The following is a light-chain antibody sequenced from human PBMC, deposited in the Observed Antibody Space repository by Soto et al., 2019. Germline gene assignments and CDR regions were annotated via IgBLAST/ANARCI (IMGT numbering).Light chain of an antibody. CDR2: GAS. Sequence: EIVLTQSPGTLSLSPGERATLSCRASQSVSSSYLAWYQQKPGQAPRLLIYGASSRATGIPDGFSGSGSGTDFTLTISRLEPEDFAVYYCQQYGSSHTWTFGQGTKVDIK. J-gene: IGKJ1*01. CDR3: QQYGSSHTWT. CDR1: QSVSSSY. V-gene: IGKV3-20*01.